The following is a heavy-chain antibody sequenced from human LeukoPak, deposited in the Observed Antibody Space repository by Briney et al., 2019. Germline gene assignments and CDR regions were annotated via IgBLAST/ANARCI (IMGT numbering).Heavy chain of an antibody. J-gene: IGHJ4*02. Sequence: GGSLRLPCAASGFTFGSYWMHWVRQAPGKGLVWVSRINSDGISKAYADSVKGRFTISRDNAKNTLYLHVNSLSAEDTAVYYFARSQTGYSSSWSDYWGQGTLVTVSS. CDR1: GFTFGSYW. V-gene: IGHV3-74*01. CDR3: ARSQTGYSSSWSDY. D-gene: IGHD6-13*01. CDR2: INSDGISK.